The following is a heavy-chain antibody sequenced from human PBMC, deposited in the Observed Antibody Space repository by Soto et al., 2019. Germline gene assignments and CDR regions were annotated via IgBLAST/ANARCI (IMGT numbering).Heavy chain of an antibody. J-gene: IGHJ4*02. D-gene: IGHD6-6*01. CDR2: ITTTGDTS. Sequence: PGGSLRLSCAASGFTFSDFAMNWVRQTPGKRLEWVSIITTTGDTSYYADSVKGRFTISRDNSKNMLYLQMNNLRVDDTAIYFCAKVPEYRDGSSFYYFDSWGQEAPVTVSS. CDR3: AKVPEYRDGSSFYYFDS. CDR1: GFTFSDFA. V-gene: IGHV3-23*01.